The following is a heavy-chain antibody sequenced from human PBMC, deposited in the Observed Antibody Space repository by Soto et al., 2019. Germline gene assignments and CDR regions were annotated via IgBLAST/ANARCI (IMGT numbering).Heavy chain of an antibody. D-gene: IGHD2-2*01. V-gene: IGHV1-18*01. Sequence: QVQLVQSGPEVKKPGASVKVSCQTSGYIFTTYSIAWVRQAPGQGLEWMGWINTYNGNTHYTQKFQDRVTVTTDTSTATAYMELSSLKSDDTAVDFGARGPQTRDFWGQGTLITVSS. CDR1: GYIFTTYS. CDR2: INTYNGNT. CDR3: ARGPQTRDF. J-gene: IGHJ4*02.